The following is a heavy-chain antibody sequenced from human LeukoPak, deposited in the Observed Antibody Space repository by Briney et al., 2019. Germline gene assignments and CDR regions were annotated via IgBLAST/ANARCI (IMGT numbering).Heavy chain of an antibody. CDR2: IYHSGST. D-gene: IGHD2-21*02. CDR1: GGSIISSNW. Sequence: SGTLSLTCAVSGGSIISSNWWRWGRQPRGKGVEWIGKIYHSGSTNYNPSLKSRVTISLDTSKNQFSLKLTSVTAADPAVYSCARDKGDPAGYYNYGLDVWGHGTTVTVSS. J-gene: IGHJ6*02. CDR3: ARDKGDPAGYYNYGLDV. V-gene: IGHV4-4*02.